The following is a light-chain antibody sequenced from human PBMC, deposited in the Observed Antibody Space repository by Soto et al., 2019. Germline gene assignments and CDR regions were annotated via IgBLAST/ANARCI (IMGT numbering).Light chain of an antibody. CDR3: SSYTSSSTLGV. CDR2: DVS. Sequence: QSSLTQPASVSGSPGQSITSSCTGTSSDFGGYNYVSWYQQHPGKAPKLMIYDVSNRPSGVSNRFSGSKSGNTASLTISGLQAEDEADYYCSSYTSSSTLGVFGTGTKVTVL. V-gene: IGLV2-14*01. J-gene: IGLJ1*01. CDR1: SSDFGGYNY.